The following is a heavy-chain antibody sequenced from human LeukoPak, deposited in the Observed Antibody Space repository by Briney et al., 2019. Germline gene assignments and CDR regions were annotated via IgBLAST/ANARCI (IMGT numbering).Heavy chain of an antibody. V-gene: IGHV4-59*01. CDR1: GGSISTYY. CDR3: ARGGDYYGSGTYYVFDP. CDR2: IYYSGTT. Sequence: SETLSLTCTVSGGSISTYYWSWIRQPPGKGLEWIGYIYYSGTTNYNPSLKSRVTISVDTSKNQFSLKLSSVTAADTAVYYCARGGDYYGSGTYYVFDPWGQGTLVTVSS. D-gene: IGHD3-10*01. J-gene: IGHJ5*02.